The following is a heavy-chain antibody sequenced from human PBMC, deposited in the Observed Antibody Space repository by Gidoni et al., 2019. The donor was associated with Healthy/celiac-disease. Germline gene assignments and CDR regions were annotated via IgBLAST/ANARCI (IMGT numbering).Heavy chain of an antibody. CDR2: ISSSSSTI. CDR3: ARDETTVTTGYDYYGMDV. J-gene: IGHJ6*02. Sequence: EVQLVESGGGLVQPGGSLRVSCAASGFTFSSYSMNWVRQAPGKGLEWVAYISSSSSTIYYADSVKGRFTISRDNAKNSLYLQMNSLRDEDTAVYYCARDETTVTTGYDYYGMDVWGQGTTVTVSS. CDR1: GFTFSSYS. D-gene: IGHD4-17*01. V-gene: IGHV3-48*02.